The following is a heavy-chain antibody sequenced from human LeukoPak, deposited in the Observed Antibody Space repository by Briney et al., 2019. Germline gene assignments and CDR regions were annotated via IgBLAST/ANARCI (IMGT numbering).Heavy chain of an antibody. D-gene: IGHD3-3*01. CDR2: ISGSGSST. Sequence: GGSLRLSCAASGFTFSSYAMGWVRQAPGKGLEWVSAISGSGSSTYYADSMKGRFTVSRDNSKNTLYLQINILRAEDTAVYYCAKNNDFWSGSPGYWGQGTLVTVSS. CDR3: AKNNDFWSGSPGY. V-gene: IGHV3-23*01. J-gene: IGHJ4*02. CDR1: GFTFSSYA.